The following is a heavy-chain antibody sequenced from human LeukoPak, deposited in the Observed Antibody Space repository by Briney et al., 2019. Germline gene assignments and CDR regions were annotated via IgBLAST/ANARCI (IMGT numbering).Heavy chain of an antibody. CDR2: INHSGST. Sequence: SETLSLTCAVYGGSFSGYYWSWIRQPPGRGLEWIGEINHSGSTNYNPSLKSRVTISVDTSKNQFSLKLSSVTAADTAVYYCARELITIFGVVMHYYYYMDVWGKGTTVTVSS. V-gene: IGHV4-34*01. D-gene: IGHD3-3*01. CDR3: ARELITIFGVVMHYYYYMDV. CDR1: GGSFSGYY. J-gene: IGHJ6*03.